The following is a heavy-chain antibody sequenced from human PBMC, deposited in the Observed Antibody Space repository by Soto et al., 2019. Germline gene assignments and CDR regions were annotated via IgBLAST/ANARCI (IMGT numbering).Heavy chain of an antibody. CDR1: GFTFSSYW. V-gene: IGHV3-7*01. CDR2: IKQDGSEK. J-gene: IGHJ4*02. CDR3: ARVRVVVVVAAIAYFDY. Sequence: GGSLRLSCAASGFTFSSYWMSWVRQAPGKGLEWVANIKQDGSEKYYVDSVKGRFTISRDDAKNSLYLQMNSLRAEDTAAYYCARVRVVVVVAAIAYFDYWGQGTRVTVSS. D-gene: IGHD2-15*01.